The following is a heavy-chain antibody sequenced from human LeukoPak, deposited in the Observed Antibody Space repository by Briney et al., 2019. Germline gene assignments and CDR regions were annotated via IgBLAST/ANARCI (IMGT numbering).Heavy chain of an antibody. D-gene: IGHD3-10*01. CDR2: VYYSGTT. J-gene: IGHJ4*02. CDR1: GGSISSYY. V-gene: IGHV4-59*12. Sequence: SETLSLTCTVSGGSISSYYWSWIRQPPGKGLEWIGYVYYSGTTNYNPSLRSRVTISVDTSKNQFSLKLSSVTAADTAVYYCARVGGRSYYGSGSYSDYWGQGTLVTVSS. CDR3: ARVGGRSYYGSGSYSDY.